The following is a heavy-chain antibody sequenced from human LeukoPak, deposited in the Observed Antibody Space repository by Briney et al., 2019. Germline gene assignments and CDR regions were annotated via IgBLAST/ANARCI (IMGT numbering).Heavy chain of an antibody. CDR2: IYYSGSA. CDR1: GGSFSSYY. V-gene: IGHV4-59*01. J-gene: IGHJ4*02. Sequence: PSETLSLTCTVSGGSFSSYYWSWIRQPPGKGLEWIGYIYYSGSADYNPSLKSRVTISVETSKNQFSLNLSSVTAADTAVYYCARGRLARSPYFDYWGQGTLVTVSS. D-gene: IGHD6-19*01. CDR3: ARGRLARSPYFDY.